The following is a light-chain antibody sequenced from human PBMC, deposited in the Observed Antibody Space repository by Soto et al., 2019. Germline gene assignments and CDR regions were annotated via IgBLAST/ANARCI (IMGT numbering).Light chain of an antibody. CDR3: QQYNNWLRT. J-gene: IGKJ1*01. CDR1: QSVSSN. Sequence: EIVMTQSPATLSVSPGERATLSCRASQSVSSNLAWYQQKPGQAPRLLIYGASTRATGIPARFSGSGSGTEFTLNISRLKSEYFAVYSCQQYNNWLRTFGQGTKVDIK. CDR2: GAS. V-gene: IGKV3-15*01.